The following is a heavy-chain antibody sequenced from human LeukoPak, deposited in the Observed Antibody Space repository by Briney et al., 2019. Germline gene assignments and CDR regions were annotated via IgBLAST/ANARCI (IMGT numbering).Heavy chain of an antibody. V-gene: IGHV3-30*18. J-gene: IGHJ4*02. D-gene: IGHD6-13*01. CDR1: GFTFSSYG. CDR3: AKQSAGSAAWYSLHYDF. CDR2: ISYDGSNK. Sequence: GGSLRLSCAASGFTFSSYGMHWVRQAPGKGLEWVAVISYDGSNKYYADSVKGRFTISRDNSKDTLYLQMNGLRAEDTAVYFCAKQSAGSAAWYSLHYDFWGQGTLVTVSS.